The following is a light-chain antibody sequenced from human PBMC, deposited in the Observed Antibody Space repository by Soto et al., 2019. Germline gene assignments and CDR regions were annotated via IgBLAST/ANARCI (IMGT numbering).Light chain of an antibody. J-gene: IGKJ4*01. CDR2: ATS. CDR3: QQANSFPLT. V-gene: IGKV1-12*01. Sequence: IWMTQSPSLLSASTGDRVTITCRASQDIRSWLVWYQQKPGKAPKLLIHATSGLQSGFPSRFSGSGSGTDFTLTISNLQSEDFATYYCQQANSFPLTFGGGTKVDIK. CDR1: QDIRSW.